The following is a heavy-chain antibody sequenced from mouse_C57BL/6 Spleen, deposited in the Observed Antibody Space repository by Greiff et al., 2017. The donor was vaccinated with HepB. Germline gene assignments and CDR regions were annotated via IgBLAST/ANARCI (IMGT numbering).Heavy chain of an antibody. CDR1: GYSFTDYN. D-gene: IGHD2-10*01. CDR3: ARGLRGLLSGGYAMDD. Sequence: EVQLQQPGPELVKPGASVKISCKASGYSFTDYNMNWVKQSNGKSLEWIGVINPNYGTTSYNQKFKGKATLTVDQSSSTAYMQLNSLTSEDSAVYYCARGLRGLLSGGYAMDDWGQGTSVTVAS. CDR2: INPNYGTT. V-gene: IGHV1-39*01. J-gene: IGHJ4*01.